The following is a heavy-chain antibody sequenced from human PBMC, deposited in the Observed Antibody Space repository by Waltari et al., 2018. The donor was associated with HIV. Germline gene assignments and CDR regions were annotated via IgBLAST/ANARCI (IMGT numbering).Heavy chain of an antibody. CDR1: AFAFINYD. CDR3: VRGTRPYPHTPDLHWYFDL. J-gene: IGHJ2*01. V-gene: IGHV3-13*01. Sequence: EVQLLESGGGWVQRGGSLRLSCLASAFAFINYDMHWVRQVSGGTLGWVSGMGTLSDGFYGDSVKGRFSGSRENGKNSLYLQMNSLRFDDTGIYYCVRGTRPYPHTPDLHWYFDLWGRGTLVTVSS. D-gene: IGHD2-21*01. CDR2: MGTLSDG.